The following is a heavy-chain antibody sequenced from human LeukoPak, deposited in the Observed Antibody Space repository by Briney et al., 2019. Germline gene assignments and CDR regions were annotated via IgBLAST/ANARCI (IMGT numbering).Heavy chain of an antibody. CDR2: MRPNSGET. CDR3: ARGYCSGGGCYTAEYLPH. Sequence: GASVKVSCKASGGTFSSYAISWVRQVAGQGLEWMGWMRPNSGETVNVQKFQGRVTMTRDISTSTAYMELTGLRSDDTAVYFCARGYCSGGGCYTAEYLPHWGQSTLVTVSS. V-gene: IGHV1-8*02. J-gene: IGHJ1*01. D-gene: IGHD2-15*01. CDR1: GGTFSSYA.